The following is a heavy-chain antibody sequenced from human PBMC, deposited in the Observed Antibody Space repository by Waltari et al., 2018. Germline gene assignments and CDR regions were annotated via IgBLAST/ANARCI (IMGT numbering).Heavy chain of an antibody. Sequence: EVQLLESGGGLVQSGGSLRLSCVASGFHFRRHAMGWVRQAPGKGVEWVSAISGSGGSTYYADSVKGRCTISRDNSKNTLYLQMNSLRAEDTAVYYCAKGSPPDAFDIWGQGTMVTVSS. CDR3: AKGSPPDAFDI. D-gene: IGHD1-26*01. V-gene: IGHV3-23*01. CDR1: GFHFRRHA. J-gene: IGHJ3*02. CDR2: ISGSGGST.